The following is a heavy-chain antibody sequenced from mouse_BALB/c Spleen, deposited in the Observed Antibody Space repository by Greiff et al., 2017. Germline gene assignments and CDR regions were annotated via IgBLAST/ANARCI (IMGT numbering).Heavy chain of an antibody. CDR1: GFTFTDYY. Sequence: EVKLMESGGGLVQPGGSLSLSCATSGFTFTDYYMSWVRQPPGKALEWLGFIRNKANGYTTEYRASVKGRFTISSDNSQSILYLQMNTLKTEDSATYYCASAPFYDGNYSGAMDYWGQGTSVTVSS. V-gene: IGHV7-3*02. J-gene: IGHJ4*01. CDR2: IRNKANGYTT. D-gene: IGHD2-1*01. CDR3: ASAPFYDGNYSGAMDY.